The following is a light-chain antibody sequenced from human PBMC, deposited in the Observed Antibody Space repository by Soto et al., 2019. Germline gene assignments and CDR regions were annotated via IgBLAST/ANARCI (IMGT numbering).Light chain of an antibody. CDR2: DAS. Sequence: EIVLTQSPATLSLSPGERATLSCRASQSVSSYLAWYQQKPGQAPRLLIYDASNRATGIPARFSGSGSGTDFTLTISRLEPEDFAVYYCQQRSNWPPGLTFGGGTKLEIK. CDR3: QQRSNWPPGLT. J-gene: IGKJ4*01. V-gene: IGKV3-11*01. CDR1: QSVSSY.